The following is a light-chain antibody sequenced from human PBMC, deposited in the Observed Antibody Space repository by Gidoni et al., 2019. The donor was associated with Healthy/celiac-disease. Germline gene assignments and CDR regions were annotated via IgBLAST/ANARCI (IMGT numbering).Light chain of an antibody. CDR3: QQYNSYPYS. Sequence: DIRMTQSPSTLSASVGDRVTITCRASQSISSWLAWYQQKPGKAPKLLIYKASSLESGVPSRFSGSGSGTEFTLTISSLQPDDFATYYCQQYNSYPYSFGQGPSWRSN. CDR1: QSISSW. CDR2: KAS. V-gene: IGKV1-5*03. J-gene: IGKJ2*03.